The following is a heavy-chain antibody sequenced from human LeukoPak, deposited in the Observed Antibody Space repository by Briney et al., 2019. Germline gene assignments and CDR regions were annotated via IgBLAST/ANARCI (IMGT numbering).Heavy chain of an antibody. CDR3: ARDNDDNLDY. Sequence: QTGGSLRLSCAASGFTFNTYWMAWVRQAPGKGLEWVANINQDESENYYLDSVKGRFAISRDNGKDSQYLQMNSLRAEDTAVYYCARDNDDNLDYWGQGTLVTVSS. CDR2: INQDESEN. J-gene: IGHJ4*02. D-gene: IGHD1-14*01. CDR1: GFTFNTYW. V-gene: IGHV3-7*01.